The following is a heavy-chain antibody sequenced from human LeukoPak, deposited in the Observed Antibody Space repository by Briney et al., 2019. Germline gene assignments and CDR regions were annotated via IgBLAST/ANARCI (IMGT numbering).Heavy chain of an antibody. CDR3: AKEEARWEWFDP. J-gene: IGHJ5*02. D-gene: IGHD1-26*01. Sequence: GGSLRLSCAASGFTVSSNYMSWVRQAPGKGLEWVSAISGSGGSTYYADSVKGRFTISRDNSKNTLYLQMNSLRAEDTAVYYCAKEEARWEWFDPWGQGTLVTVSS. CDR1: GFTVSSNY. CDR2: ISGSGGST. V-gene: IGHV3-23*01.